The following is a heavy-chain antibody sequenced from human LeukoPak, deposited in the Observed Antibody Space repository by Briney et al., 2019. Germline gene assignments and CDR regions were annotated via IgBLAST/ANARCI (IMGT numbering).Heavy chain of an antibody. CDR1: GFTFSSYA. CDR2: ISGSGGST. Sequence: GGSLRLSCAASGFTFSSYAMSWVRQAPGKGLEWVSAISGSGGSTYYADSVKGRFTISRDNAKNSLYLQMNSLRAEDTAVYYCARVEQGIYGSGVNWFDPWGQGTLVTVSS. V-gene: IGHV3-23*01. J-gene: IGHJ5*02. CDR3: ARVEQGIYGSGVNWFDP. D-gene: IGHD3-10*01.